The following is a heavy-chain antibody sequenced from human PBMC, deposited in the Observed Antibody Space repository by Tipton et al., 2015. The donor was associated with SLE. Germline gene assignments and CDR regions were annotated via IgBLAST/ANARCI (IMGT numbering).Heavy chain of an antibody. D-gene: IGHD3-16*01. CDR3: ARQRVSHGGLVN. Sequence: TLSLTCTVSGGSISSHYWSWIRQPPGKGLEWIGYIYYSGSTYYNPSLKSRVTISVDTSKNQFSLKLRSVTAADTAVYYCARQRVSHGGLVNWGQGTLVTVSS. CDR1: GGSISSHY. V-gene: IGHV4-59*08. J-gene: IGHJ4*02. CDR2: IYYSGST.